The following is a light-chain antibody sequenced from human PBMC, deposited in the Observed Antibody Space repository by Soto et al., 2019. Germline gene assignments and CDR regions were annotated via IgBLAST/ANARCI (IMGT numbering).Light chain of an antibody. CDR3: QQRSNWRFT. Sequence: EIVLTQSPATLSLSPGERATLSCRASQSVSSYLAWYQQKPGQAPRLLIYDASNRATGIPARFSGGGSGTDFTLTISSLEPDDFAVYYCQQRSNWRFTFGPGTRVEIK. CDR1: QSVSSY. J-gene: IGKJ3*01. CDR2: DAS. V-gene: IGKV3-11*01.